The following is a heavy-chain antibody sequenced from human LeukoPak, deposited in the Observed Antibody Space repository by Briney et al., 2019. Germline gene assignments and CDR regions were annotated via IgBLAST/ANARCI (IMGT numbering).Heavy chain of an antibody. V-gene: IGHV4-39*01. CDR1: GGSISSSGYY. D-gene: IGHD2-2*01. CDR2: MYYSGNT. CDR3: ARHVGYCSSTSCRYFDY. J-gene: IGHJ4*02. Sequence: PSETLSLTCTVSGGSISSSGYYWGWIRQPPGKGLEWLGTMYYSGNTYYNPSLKSRVTISVDTSKNQFSLKLSSVGATDTAVYYCARHVGYCSSTSCRYFDYWGQGTLVTVSS.